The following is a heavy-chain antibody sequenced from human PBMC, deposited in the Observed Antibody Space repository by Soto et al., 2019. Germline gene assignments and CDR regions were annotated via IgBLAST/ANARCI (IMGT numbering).Heavy chain of an antibody. CDR1: GFTFSSYT. CDR3: VLGRYYNFLTGYYKGYYYYGMDV. D-gene: IGHD3-9*01. V-gene: IGHV3-64D*06. CDR2: ISSNGGRT. Sequence: PEGSLRLSCSASGFTFSSYTMHWVRQAPRKGLEYVSAISSNGGRTYYADSVKGRFTISRDNSKKTLYLQLSSLRDEDTAVYYRVLGRYYNFLTGYYKGYYYYGMDVWGQGTTVTVSS. J-gene: IGHJ6*02.